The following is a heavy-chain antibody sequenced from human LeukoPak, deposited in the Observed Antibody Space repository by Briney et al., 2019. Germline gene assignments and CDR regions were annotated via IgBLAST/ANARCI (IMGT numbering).Heavy chain of an antibody. V-gene: IGHV3-23*01. CDR2: ISSSSSTI. D-gene: IGHD2-21*01. CDR1: RFTFNSYA. CDR3: AKDFRIGYSAHFDY. J-gene: IGHJ4*02. Sequence: GGSLRLSCAASRFTFNSYAMSWVRQAPGKGLEWVSYISSSSSTIYYADSVKGRFSISRDNSKNTLYLQMDSLRGEDTAVYYCAKDFRIGYSAHFDYWGQGALVTVSS.